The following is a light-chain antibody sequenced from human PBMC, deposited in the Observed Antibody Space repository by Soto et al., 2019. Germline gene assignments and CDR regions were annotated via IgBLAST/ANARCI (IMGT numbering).Light chain of an antibody. J-gene: IGKJ1*01. CDR3: HQYDTSWT. CDR2: KAS. Sequence: DIQMTQSPSTLSASAGDRATITCRASQSINNWLAWYQQKPGKAPKLLIYKASNLDIGVPSRFSGSGSGTEFTLSSSRLEPDAFANYYHHQYDTSWTFGQGTKVEIK. CDR1: QSINNW. V-gene: IGKV1-5*03.